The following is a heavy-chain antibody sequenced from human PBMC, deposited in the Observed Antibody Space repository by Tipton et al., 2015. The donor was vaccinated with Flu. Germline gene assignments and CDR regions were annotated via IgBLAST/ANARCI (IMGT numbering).Heavy chain of an antibody. CDR1: GGSISSFY. CDR3: ARELDYGVFSPYFDY. Sequence: GLVKPSETLSLTCTVSGGSISSFYWSWIRQPAGKGLEWIASIDYRGSTHHDPSLKSRVTISVDTSKNQFSLKLSSVAAADTAVYYCARELDYGVFSPYFDYCGQGTLVTVSS. V-gene: IGHV4-4*07. CDR2: IDYRGST. J-gene: IGHJ4*02. D-gene: IGHD4-17*01.